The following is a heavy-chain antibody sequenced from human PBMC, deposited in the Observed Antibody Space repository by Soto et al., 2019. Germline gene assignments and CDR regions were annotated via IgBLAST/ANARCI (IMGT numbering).Heavy chain of an antibody. CDR1: GYSFTTYG. Sequence: QVQLVQSGGEVKKPGASVKVSCKTSGYSFTTYGISWVRQAPGQGLEWMGWISGSNGNTNYAQKFQGRVTMTTDTSTSTAYMELRSLRSDDTAVYYCAREGPAPYYYYGMDVWGQGSTVAVSS. J-gene: IGHJ6*02. V-gene: IGHV1-18*01. CDR2: ISGSNGNT. CDR3: AREGPAPYYYYGMDV.